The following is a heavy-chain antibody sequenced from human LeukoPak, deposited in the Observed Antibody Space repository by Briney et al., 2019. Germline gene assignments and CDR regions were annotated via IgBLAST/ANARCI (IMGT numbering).Heavy chain of an antibody. J-gene: IGHJ4*02. V-gene: IGHV1-18*01. CDR1: GYTFINYG. D-gene: IGHD7-27*01. CDR2: VSPYNGNA. Sequence: ASVNVSCKTSGYTFINYGITWVQQAPGQGLEWMGWVSPYNGNAKYAQKLQGRVTMTTDTSTSTSYMELRSLRSDDTAVYYCARTRNWAPDYWGQGTLVTVSS. CDR3: ARTRNWAPDY.